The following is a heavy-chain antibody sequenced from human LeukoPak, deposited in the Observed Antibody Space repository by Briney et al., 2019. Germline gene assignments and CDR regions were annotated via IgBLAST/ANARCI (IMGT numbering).Heavy chain of an antibody. D-gene: IGHD3-22*01. CDR1: GFTFSSYW. CDR3: ARGYDSSGYFPDY. J-gene: IGHJ4*02. V-gene: IGHV3-7*02. CDR2: IKQDGSEK. Sequence: GGSLRLSCAASGFTFSSYWMSWVRQAPGKGLEWVAHIKQDGSEKYYVDSVKGRFTISRDNAKNSLYLQMNSLRAEDTAVYYCARGYDSSGYFPDYWGQGTLVTVSS.